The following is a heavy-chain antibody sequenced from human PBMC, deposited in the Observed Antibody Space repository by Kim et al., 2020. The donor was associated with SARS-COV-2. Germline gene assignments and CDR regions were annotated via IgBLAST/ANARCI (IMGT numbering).Heavy chain of an antibody. V-gene: IGHV1-69*13. CDR1: GGTFSSYA. Sequence: SVKVSCKASGGTFSSYAISWVRQAPGQGLEWMGGIIPIFGTANYAQKFQGRVTITADESTSTAYMELSSLRSEDTAVYYCARPVVGDNWRSDAFDIWGQGTMVTVSS. CDR3: ARPVVGDNWRSDAFDI. D-gene: IGHD1-1*01. CDR2: IIPIFGTA. J-gene: IGHJ3*02.